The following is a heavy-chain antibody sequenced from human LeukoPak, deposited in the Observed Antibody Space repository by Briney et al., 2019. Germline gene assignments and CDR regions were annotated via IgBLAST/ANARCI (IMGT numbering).Heavy chain of an antibody. CDR3: ARDHSSSWYSSDY. CDR2: ISGSGGST. CDR1: GFTFSSYG. J-gene: IGHJ4*02. Sequence: PGGSLRLSCAASGFTFSSYGMHWVRQAPGKGLEWVSAISGSGGSTYYADSVKGRFTISRDNAKNSLYLQMNSLRAEDTAVYYCARDHSSSWYSSDYWGQGTLVTVSS. D-gene: IGHD6-13*01. V-gene: IGHV3-21*01.